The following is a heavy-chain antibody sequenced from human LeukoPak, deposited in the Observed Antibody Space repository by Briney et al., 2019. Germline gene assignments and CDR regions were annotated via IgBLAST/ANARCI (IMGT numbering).Heavy chain of an antibody. J-gene: IGHJ4*02. CDR1: VDSVSVNSGT. D-gene: IGHD5-12*01. Sequence: SQTLSLTFGISVDSVSVNSGTWTWIRQSPSRGLEWLGRTYYKSKWYNNYAVSVKSRITINPDTSNNQFSLQLDSVSPEDTAVYFCGRGWLKTGIEYWGQGTLVTVSS. CDR3: GRGWLKTGIEY. CDR2: TYYKSKWYN. V-gene: IGHV6-1*01.